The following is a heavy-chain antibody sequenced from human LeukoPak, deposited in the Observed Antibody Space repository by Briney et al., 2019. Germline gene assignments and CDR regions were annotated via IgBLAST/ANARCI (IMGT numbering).Heavy chain of an antibody. CDR3: ARAVGLLRYYFDY. Sequence: GGSLRLSCAASGFTFSDYYMSWIRQAPGKGLEWVSYISSSGSTIYYADSVKGRFTISRDNAKNSLYPQMNSLRAEDTAVYYCARAVGLLRYYFDYWGQGTLVTVSS. D-gene: IGHD1-26*01. CDR1: GFTFSDYY. CDR2: ISSSGSTI. V-gene: IGHV3-11*01. J-gene: IGHJ4*02.